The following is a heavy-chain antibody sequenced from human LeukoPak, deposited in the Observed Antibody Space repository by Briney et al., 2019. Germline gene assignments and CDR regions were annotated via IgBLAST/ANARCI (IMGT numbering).Heavy chain of an antibody. V-gene: IGHV3-74*01. CDR2: INSDGSST. D-gene: IGHD1-1*01. CDR3: ARDSGIHDAFDI. Sequence: GGSLSLSCAASGFTFSSYWMHWVRQAPGKGLVWVSRINSDGSSTSYADSVKGRFTISRDNAKNTLYLQMNSLRAEDTAVYYCARDSGIHDAFDIWGQGTMVTVSS. J-gene: IGHJ3*02. CDR1: GFTFSSYW.